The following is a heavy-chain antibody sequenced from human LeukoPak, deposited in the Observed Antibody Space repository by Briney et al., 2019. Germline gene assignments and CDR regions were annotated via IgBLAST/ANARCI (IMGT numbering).Heavy chain of an antibody. CDR1: GGSISSYY. D-gene: IGHD1-26*01. V-gene: IGHV4-59*01. Sequence: SETLSLTCTVSGGSISSYYWSWIRQPPGKGLEWIGYIYYSGSTNYNPSLKSRVTISVDTSKNQFSLKLSSVTAADTAVYYCARAALYSGSHFVYWGQGTLVTVSS. J-gene: IGHJ4*02. CDR3: ARAALYSGSHFVY. CDR2: IYYSGST.